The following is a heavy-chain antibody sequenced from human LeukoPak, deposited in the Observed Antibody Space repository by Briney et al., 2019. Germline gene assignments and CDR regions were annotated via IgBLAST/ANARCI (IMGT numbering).Heavy chain of an antibody. CDR3: ARDDEQPALSAFDI. J-gene: IGHJ3*02. Sequence: ASVKVSFKASGYPFPSYYMHWVRPAPGQGLAWMGIINPSGGSTSYPQKFPGRVTMTRDTSTSTVYMELSSLRSEDTAVYYCARDDEQPALSAFDIWGQGTMVTVSS. D-gene: IGHD6-13*01. V-gene: IGHV1-46*01. CDR1: GYPFPSYY. CDR2: INPSGGST.